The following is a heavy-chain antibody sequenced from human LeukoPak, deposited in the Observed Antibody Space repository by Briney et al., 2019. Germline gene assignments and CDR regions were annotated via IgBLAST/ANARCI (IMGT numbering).Heavy chain of an antibody. J-gene: IGHJ4*02. D-gene: IGHD6-19*01. CDR2: ISGSGGST. CDR3: AKLPVFLGGWYDY. V-gene: IGHV3-23*01. CDR1: GLNISGNA. Sequence: GGSLRLSCAASGLNISGNAMTWVRQTPEKGLEWVSAISGSGGSTYYADSVKGRFTISRDNSKNTLYLQMNSLRAEDTAVYYCAKLPVFLGGWYDYWGQGTLVTVSS.